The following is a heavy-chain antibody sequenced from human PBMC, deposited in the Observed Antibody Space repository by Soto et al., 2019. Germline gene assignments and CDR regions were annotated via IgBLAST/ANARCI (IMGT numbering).Heavy chain of an antibody. Sequence: QVQLVQSGAEVKKPGSSVKVSCKASGGTFSSYTISWVRRAPGQGLEWMGRIIPILGIANYAQKFQGRVTITADKSTSTAYMELSSLRSEDTAVYYCARGSGRFGESQDYWGQGTLVTVSS. J-gene: IGHJ4*02. CDR1: GGTFSSYT. CDR3: ARGSGRFGESQDY. V-gene: IGHV1-69*02. CDR2: IIPILGIA. D-gene: IGHD3-10*01.